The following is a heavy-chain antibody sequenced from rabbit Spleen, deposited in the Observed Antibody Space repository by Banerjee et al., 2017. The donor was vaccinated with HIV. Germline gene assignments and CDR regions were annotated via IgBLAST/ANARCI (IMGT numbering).Heavy chain of an antibody. CDR3: ARDLAGAIGWNFYL. J-gene: IGHJ4*01. CDR2: IYAAGSGDT. Sequence: QEQLEESGGDLVKPEGSLTLTCTASGFSFNSGFWVCWVRQAPGKGLEWIACIYAAGSGDTDHANWATGRFTISRTSSTTVTLQMTSLTAADTATYFCARDLAGAIGWNFYLWCQGTLVTVS. CDR1: GFSFNSGFW. V-gene: IGHV1S45*01. D-gene: IGHD4-1*01.